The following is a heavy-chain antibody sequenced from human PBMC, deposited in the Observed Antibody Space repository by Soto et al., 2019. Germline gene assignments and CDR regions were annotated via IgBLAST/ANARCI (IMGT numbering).Heavy chain of an antibody. CDR2: ISSSSSTI. V-gene: IGHV3-48*01. CDR1: GFTFSSYS. CDR3: ARGITGTTYYYYYYMDV. J-gene: IGHJ6*03. D-gene: IGHD1-7*01. Sequence: GGSLRLSCAASGFTFSSYSMNWVRQAPGKGLEWVSYISSSSSTIYYADSVKGRFTISRDNAKNSLYLQMNSLRAEDTAVYYCARGITGTTYYYYYYMDVWGKGTTVTVSS.